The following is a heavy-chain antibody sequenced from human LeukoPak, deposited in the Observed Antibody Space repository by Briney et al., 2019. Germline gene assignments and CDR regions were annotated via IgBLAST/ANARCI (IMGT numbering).Heavy chain of an antibody. CDR1: GASISANNYY. CDR3: ARFAFSSLRLDY. J-gene: IGHJ4*02. Sequence: PSETLSLTCNVSGASISANNYYWTWIRQPAGKGLEWIGRIYTDGITNYSPSLKSRVTIFLDKPKNQFSLKLTSMTAADSVVYYWARFAFSSLRLDYWGQGAQVIVSS. D-gene: IGHD3-16*01. CDR2: IYTDGIT. V-gene: IGHV4-61*02.